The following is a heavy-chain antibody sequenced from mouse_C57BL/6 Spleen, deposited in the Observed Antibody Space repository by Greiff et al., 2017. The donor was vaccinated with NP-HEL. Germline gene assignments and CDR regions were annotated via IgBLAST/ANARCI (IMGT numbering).Heavy chain of an antibody. CDR3: AREDYFDY. V-gene: IGHV5-17*01. Sequence: EVKLVESGGGLVKPGGSLKLSCAASGFTFSDYGMHWVRQAPEKGLEWVAYISSGSSTIYYADTEKGRFTISRDNAKTTLFLQMTSLRAEDTAMYYCAREDYFDYWGQGTTLTVSS. J-gene: IGHJ2*01. CDR2: ISSGSSTI. CDR1: GFTFSDYG.